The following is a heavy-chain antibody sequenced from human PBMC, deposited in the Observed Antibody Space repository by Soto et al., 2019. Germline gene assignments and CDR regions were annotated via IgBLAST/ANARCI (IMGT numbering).Heavy chain of an antibody. CDR3: AKDESKYATGWRLLDY. J-gene: IGHJ4*02. CDR2: ISDSGDST. V-gene: IGHV3-23*01. Sequence: LRLSCAASGFTFSSFAMSWVRQAPGKGLEWVSAISDSGDSTYHADSVKGWFTVSRDNSKNTLYLQMNSLRAEDTAVYYCAKDESKYATGWRLLDYWGQGTLVTV. D-gene: IGHD6-19*01. CDR1: GFTFSSFA.